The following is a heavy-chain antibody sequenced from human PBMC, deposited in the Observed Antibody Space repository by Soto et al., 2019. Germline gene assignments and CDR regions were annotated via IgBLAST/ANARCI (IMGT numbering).Heavy chain of an antibody. CDR1: GFTFSSYG. V-gene: IGHV3-33*01. CDR3: ARGRGQWLPLADDAFDI. J-gene: IGHJ3*02. CDR2: IWYDGSNK. D-gene: IGHD6-19*01. Sequence: AGGSLRLSCAASGFTFSSYGMHWVRQAPGKGLEWVAVIWYDGSNKYYADSVKGRFTISRDNSKNTLYLQMNSLRAEDTAVYYCARGRGQWLPLADDAFDIWGQGTMVTVSS.